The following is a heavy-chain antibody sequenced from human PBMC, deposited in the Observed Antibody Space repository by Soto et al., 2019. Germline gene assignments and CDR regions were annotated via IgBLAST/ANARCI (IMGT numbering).Heavy chain of an antibody. J-gene: IGHJ4*02. Sequence: QVQLQESGPGLVKPSETLSLTCTVSGGSISSYYWSWIRQPPGKGLEWIGYIYYSGSTNYNPSLKSRVTISVDTSKNQFSLKLSSVTAADTAVYYCGANRYSGYDGPIDYWGQGTLVTVSS. D-gene: IGHD5-12*01. CDR3: GANRYSGYDGPIDY. V-gene: IGHV4-59*08. CDR1: GGSISSYY. CDR2: IYYSGST.